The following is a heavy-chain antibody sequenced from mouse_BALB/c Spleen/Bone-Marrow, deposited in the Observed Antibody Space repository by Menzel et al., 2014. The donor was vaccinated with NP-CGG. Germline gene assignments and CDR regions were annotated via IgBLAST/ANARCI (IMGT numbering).Heavy chain of an antibody. CDR1: GYTFTEYT. D-gene: IGHD2-2*01. CDR3: ARRIPYGYAMDY. J-gene: IGHJ4*01. Sequence: VHVKQSGPELVKPGASVKISCKTSGYTFTEYTMHWVKQSHGKSLEWIGTINPNNGGTSYNQKFKGKATLTVDKSSSTAYMELRSLTSEGSAVYYCARRIPYGYAMDYWGQGTSVTVSS. CDR2: INPNNGGT. V-gene: IGHV1-22*01.